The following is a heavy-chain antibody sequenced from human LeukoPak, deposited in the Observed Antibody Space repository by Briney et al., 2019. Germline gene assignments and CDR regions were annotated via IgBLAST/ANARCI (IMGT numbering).Heavy chain of an antibody. D-gene: IGHD4-17*01. CDR1: GFTFSSYG. J-gene: IGHJ4*02. CDR2: ISYDGIKK. CDR3: ARDIYFYGDYVIDY. V-gene: IGHV3-30*03. Sequence: PGRSLRLSCAASGFTFSSYGIHWVRQAPGKGLEWVAVISYDGIKKFYADSVKGRFTISRDNSRDTVYLQMNSLRAEDTAVYYCARDIYFYGDYVIDYWGQGTLVTVSS.